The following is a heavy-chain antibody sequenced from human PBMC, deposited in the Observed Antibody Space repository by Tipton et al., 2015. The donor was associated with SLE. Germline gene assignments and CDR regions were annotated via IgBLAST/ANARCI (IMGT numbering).Heavy chain of an antibody. Sequence: LRLSCTVSGGSISSSIYYWGWIRQTPGKGLEWVGSIYYSGSTYYNPSLKSRVTISEDTSKNQFSLKLSSVPAADTAVYYWARDRVVSSHSTLDYWGQGTLVTVSS. J-gene: IGHJ4*02. D-gene: IGHD5/OR15-5a*01. CDR2: IYYSGST. V-gene: IGHV4-39*07. CDR3: ARDRVVSSHSTLDY. CDR1: GGSISSSIYY.